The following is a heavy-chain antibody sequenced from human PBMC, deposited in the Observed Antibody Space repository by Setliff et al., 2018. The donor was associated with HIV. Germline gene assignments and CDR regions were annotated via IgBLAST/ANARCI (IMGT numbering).Heavy chain of an antibody. J-gene: IGHJ5*02. V-gene: IGHV1-69*05. Sequence: GASVKVSCKASGGTFSSYAISWVRQAPGQGLEWMGGIIPISGTVNYAQKFRGRVTITTHESTSTAYMELSSLRSEDTAVYYCARDFGGYCSSMSCPGLFDPWGQGTLVTVLL. CDR1: GGTFSSYA. D-gene: IGHD2-2*01. CDR3: ARDFGGYCSSMSCPGLFDP. CDR2: IIPISGTV.